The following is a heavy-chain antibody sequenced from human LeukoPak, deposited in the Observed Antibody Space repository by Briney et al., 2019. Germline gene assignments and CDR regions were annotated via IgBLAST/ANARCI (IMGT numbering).Heavy chain of an antibody. CDR1: GFTFSSYS. J-gene: IGHJ4*02. V-gene: IGHV3-48*04. Sequence: GGSLRLSCEASGFTFSSYSMNWVRQAPGKGLEWVSFIGGSSRPVDYADSVKGRFTMSRDNTKNSLYLQMNSLRAEDTAVYYCARDHDWAFDSWGQGILVTVSS. D-gene: IGHD3-9*01. CDR3: ARDHDWAFDS. CDR2: IGGSSRPV.